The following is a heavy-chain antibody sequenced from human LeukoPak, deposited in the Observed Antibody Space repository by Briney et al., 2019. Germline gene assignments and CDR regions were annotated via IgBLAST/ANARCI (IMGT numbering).Heavy chain of an antibody. J-gene: IGHJ4*02. CDR1: GFTFDGYG. D-gene: IGHD3-3*01. V-gene: IGHV3-20*04. Sequence: PGGSLRLSCVASGFTFDGYGMSWVRQAPEKGLGWVSSINSNGASTAYVDSVKGRFTISRDNAKNSLYLQMNSLRAEDTALYYCVRYEFWSGAKGGEYWGQGTQVTVSS. CDR3: VRYEFWSGAKGGEY. CDR2: INSNGAST.